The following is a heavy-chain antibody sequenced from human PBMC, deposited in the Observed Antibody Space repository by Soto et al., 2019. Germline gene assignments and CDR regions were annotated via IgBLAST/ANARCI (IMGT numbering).Heavy chain of an antibody. CDR3: ARDSASWADYYYYYGMDV. CDR2: IKQDGSEK. V-gene: IGHV3-7*01. CDR1: GFTFSSYW. Sequence: GGSLRLSCAASGFTFSSYWMSWVRQAPGKGLEWVANIKQDGSEKYYVDSVKGRFTISRDNAKNSLYLQMNSLRAEDTAVYYCARDSASWADYYYYYGMDVWGQGTTVTVSS. J-gene: IGHJ6*02. D-gene: IGHD2-2*01.